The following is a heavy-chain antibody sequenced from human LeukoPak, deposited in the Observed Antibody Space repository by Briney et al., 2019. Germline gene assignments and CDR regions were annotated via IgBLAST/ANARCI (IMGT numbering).Heavy chain of an antibody. CDR2: INPSGGST. D-gene: IGHD1-26*01. J-gene: IGHJ4*02. Sequence: GASVRVSCRASGYTFTSYYMQWVGQAPGQGLERMGVINPSGGSTNYAQKFQGRVTMTRHTSTRTVYMELSSLRSEDTAVYYCARSGASVSIDYWGQGTLVTVSS. CDR3: ARSGASVSIDY. CDR1: GYTFTSYY. V-gene: IGHV1-46*01.